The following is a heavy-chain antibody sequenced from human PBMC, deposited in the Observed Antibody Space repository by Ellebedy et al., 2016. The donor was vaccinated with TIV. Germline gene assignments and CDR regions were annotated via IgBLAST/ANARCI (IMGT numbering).Heavy chain of an antibody. CDR3: ARVVAAYEEYFDY. CDR1: GGSISSSSYY. CDR2: IYYSGST. J-gene: IGHJ4*02. Sequence: SETLSLTXTVSGGSISSSSYYWGWIRQLPGKGLEWIGSIYYSGSTYYNPSLKSRVTISVDTSKNQFSLKLSSVTAADTAVYYCARVVAAYEEYFDYWGQGTLVTVSS. D-gene: IGHD2-15*01. V-gene: IGHV4-39*07.